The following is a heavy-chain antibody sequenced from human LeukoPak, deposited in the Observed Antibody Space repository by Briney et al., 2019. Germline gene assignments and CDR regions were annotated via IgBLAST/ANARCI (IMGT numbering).Heavy chain of an antibody. Sequence: SETLSLTCTVSGGSITSSGYYWGWIRQPPGKGLEWIASIHYSGITYYNPSLKSQVTISVDTSKNQFSLKLSSVTAADTTIYYCARRPEKGRFDPWGQGTLVTVSS. CDR1: GGSITSSGYY. D-gene: IGHD1-14*01. CDR3: ARRPEKGRFDP. CDR2: IHYSGIT. V-gene: IGHV4-39*01. J-gene: IGHJ5*02.